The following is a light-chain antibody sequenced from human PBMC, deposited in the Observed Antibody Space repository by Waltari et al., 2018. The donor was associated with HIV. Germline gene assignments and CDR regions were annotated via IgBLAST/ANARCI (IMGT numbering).Light chain of an antibody. CDR2: EGS. J-gene: IGLJ2*01. CDR3: CSYAGSSTSVV. Sequence: QSALTQPASVSGSPGQSITISCTGTSSDVGSYNLVSWYQQHPGKAPKLMIYEGSKRPSGVSNRFSGSKSGNTACLTISGRQAEDEADYYCCSYAGSSTSVVFGGGTKLTVL. V-gene: IGLV2-23*01. CDR1: SSDVGSYNL.